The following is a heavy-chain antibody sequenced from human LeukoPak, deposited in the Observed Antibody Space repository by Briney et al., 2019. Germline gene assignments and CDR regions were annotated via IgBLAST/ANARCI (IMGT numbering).Heavy chain of an antibody. CDR3: ARGGYSSSWYWFGP. CDR1: GGTFSSYA. J-gene: IGHJ5*02. V-gene: IGHV1-69*05. CDR2: IIPIFGTA. Sequence: ASVKVSCKASGGTFSSYAISWVRQAPGQGLEWMGRIIPIFGTANYAQKFQGRVTITTDESTSTAYMELSSLRSEDTAVYYCARGGYSSSWYWFGPWGQGTLVTVSS. D-gene: IGHD6-13*01.